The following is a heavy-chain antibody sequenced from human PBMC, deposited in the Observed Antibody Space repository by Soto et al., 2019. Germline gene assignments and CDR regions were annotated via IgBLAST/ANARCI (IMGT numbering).Heavy chain of an antibody. V-gene: IGHV1-69*01. J-gene: IGHJ4*02. Sequence: QVQLVQSGAEVKKPGSSVKVSCKASGGTFSSYSISWVRQAPGQGLEWMGGIIPIISTAKYAQKFQGRVSITADESASTAYMEVTGLRSEGTAVYYCARKGRYFDWLVDYWGQGALVSVSS. D-gene: IGHD3-9*01. CDR1: GGTFSSYS. CDR3: ARKGRYFDWLVDY. CDR2: IIPIISTA.